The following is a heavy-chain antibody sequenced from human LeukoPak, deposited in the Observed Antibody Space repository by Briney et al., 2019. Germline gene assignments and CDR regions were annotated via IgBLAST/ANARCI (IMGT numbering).Heavy chain of an antibody. V-gene: IGHV1-2*02. Sequence: GASVKVSCKASGYTFTGYYMHWVRQAPGQGLEWMGWINPNSGGTNYAQKFQGRVTMTRDTSISTAYMELSRLRSDDTAVYYCARDGYNNYYYYYMDVWGKGTTVTVSS. CDR1: GYTFTGYY. CDR3: ARDGYNNYYYYYMDV. CDR2: INPNSGGT. J-gene: IGHJ6*03. D-gene: IGHD5-24*01.